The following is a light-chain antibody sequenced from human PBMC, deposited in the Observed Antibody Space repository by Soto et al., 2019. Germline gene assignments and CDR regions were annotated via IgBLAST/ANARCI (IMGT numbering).Light chain of an antibody. V-gene: IGLV1-40*01. CDR2: GNS. CDR3: QSYDSSLSGYWV. J-gene: IGLJ3*02. CDR1: SSNIGARYD. Sequence: QPVLTQPPSVSGAPGQRVTIYCPGSSSNIGARYDVHWYQQLPGTAPKLLIYGNSNRPSGVPDRFSGSKSGTSASLAITGLQAEDEADYYCQSYDSSLSGYWVFGGGTKLTVL.